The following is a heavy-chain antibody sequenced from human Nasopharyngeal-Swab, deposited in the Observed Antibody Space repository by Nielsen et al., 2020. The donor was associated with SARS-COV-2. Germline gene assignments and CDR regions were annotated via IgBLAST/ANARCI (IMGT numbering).Heavy chain of an antibody. CDR2: IYSGGST. Sequence: GVLKISCAASGFTVSSNYMSWVRQAPGKGLEWVSVIYSGGSTYYADSVKGRFTISRDNSKNTLYLQMNSLRAEDTAVYYCARTYYDFWSGYRRRYYGMDVWGQGTTVTVSS. D-gene: IGHD3-3*01. CDR1: GFTVSSNY. J-gene: IGHJ6*02. V-gene: IGHV3-53*01. CDR3: ARTYYDFWSGYRRRYYGMDV.